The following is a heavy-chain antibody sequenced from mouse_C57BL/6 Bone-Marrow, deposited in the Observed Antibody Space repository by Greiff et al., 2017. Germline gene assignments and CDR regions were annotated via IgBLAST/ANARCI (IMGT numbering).Heavy chain of an antibody. CDR3: ARSTMVTTHYYAMDY. J-gene: IGHJ4*01. D-gene: IGHD2-2*01. Sequence: QLQQSGAELARPGASVKLSCKASGYTFTSYGISWVKQRTGQGLEWIGEIYPRSGNTYYNEKFKGKATLTADKSSSTAYMELRSLTSEDSAVYFCARSTMVTTHYYAMDYWGQGTSVTVSS. V-gene: IGHV1-81*01. CDR2: IYPRSGNT. CDR1: GYTFTSYG.